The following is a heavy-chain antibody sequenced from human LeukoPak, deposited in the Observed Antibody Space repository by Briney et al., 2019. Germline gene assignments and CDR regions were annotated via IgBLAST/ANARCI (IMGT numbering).Heavy chain of an antibody. D-gene: IGHD2-15*01. CDR2: ISSSSSYI. CDR1: GFTFSSYG. J-gene: IGHJ4*02. Sequence: PGRSLRLSCAASGFTFSSYGMHWVRQAPGKGLEWVSSISSSSSYIYYADSVKGRFTISRDDAKNSLYLQMNSLRAEDTAVYYCARDWDCSGGSCYPSPFDYWGQGTLVTVSS. CDR3: ARDWDCSGGSCYPSPFDY. V-gene: IGHV3-21*01.